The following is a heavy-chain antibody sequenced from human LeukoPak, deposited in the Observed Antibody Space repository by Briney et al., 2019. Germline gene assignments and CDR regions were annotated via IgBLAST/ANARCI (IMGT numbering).Heavy chain of an antibody. V-gene: IGHV3-53*01. D-gene: IGHD4/OR15-4a*01. J-gene: IGHJ4*02. Sequence: WGSLRLSCTVSGFTVSSNPMSWVRQAPGKGLEWVSFIYSDNTHYSDSVKGRFTISRDNSKNTLNLQMNSLRAEDTAVYYCARRAGAYSHPYDYWGQGTLVTVSS. CDR3: ARRAGAYSHPYDY. CDR2: IYSDNT. CDR1: GFTVSSNP.